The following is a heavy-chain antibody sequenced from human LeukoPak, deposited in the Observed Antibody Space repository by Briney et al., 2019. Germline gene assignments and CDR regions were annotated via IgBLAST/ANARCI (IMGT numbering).Heavy chain of an antibody. D-gene: IGHD2-21*01. J-gene: IGHJ4*02. V-gene: IGHV4-4*07. CDR3: ATHCGGDCYSWDWDY. Sequence: SETLSLTXTVSGGSISSYYWSWIRQPAGKGLEWIGRIYTSGSTNYNPSLKSRVTMSVDTSKNQFSLKLSSVTAADTAVYYCATHCGGDCYSWDWDYWGQGTLVTVSS. CDR1: GGSISSYY. CDR2: IYTSGST.